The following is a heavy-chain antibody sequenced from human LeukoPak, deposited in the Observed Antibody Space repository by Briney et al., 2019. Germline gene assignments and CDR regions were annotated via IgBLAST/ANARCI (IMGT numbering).Heavy chain of an antibody. CDR3: ARDFDYVWGNPDY. CDR1: GFTFSSYG. CDR2: ISFDGSNE. Sequence: GGSLRLSCAASGFTFSSYGMHWVRQAPGKGLEWVAIISFDGSNEYYADSVRGRFTISRDNSNNTLSLQMSNLRPGDTAVYYCARDFDYVWGNPDYWGRGTLVIVSS. J-gene: IGHJ4*02. V-gene: IGHV3-30*03. D-gene: IGHD3-16*01.